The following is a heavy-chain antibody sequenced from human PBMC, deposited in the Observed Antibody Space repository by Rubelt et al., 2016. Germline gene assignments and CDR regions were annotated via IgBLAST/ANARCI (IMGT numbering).Heavy chain of an antibody. J-gene: IGHJ4*02. CDR1: GGSISRYY. CDR3: ARHSRHEDYFDY. V-gene: IGHV4-59*08. CDR2: IYYSGST. Sequence: QVQLQESGPGLVKPSETLSLTCTVSGGSISRYYWSWIRQPPGKGLEWIGYIYYSGSTNYNPSLKSRVTISVDTSKNQFSLKLSSVTAADTAVYDCARHSRHEDYFDYWGQGTLVTVSS.